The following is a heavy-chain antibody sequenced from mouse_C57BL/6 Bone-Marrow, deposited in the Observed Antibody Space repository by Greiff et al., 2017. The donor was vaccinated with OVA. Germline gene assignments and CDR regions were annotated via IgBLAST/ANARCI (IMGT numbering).Heavy chain of an antibody. V-gene: IGHV5-6*01. CDR2: ISSGGSYT. Sequence: EVQGVESGGDLVKPGGSLKLSCAASGFTFSSYGMSWVRQTPDKRLEWVATISSGGSYTSYPDSVTGRFTISRDNAKNTLYLQMSSLKSEDTAMYYCANYYSNYLWGQGTSVTVSS. J-gene: IGHJ4*01. D-gene: IGHD2-5*01. CDR1: GFTFSSYG. CDR3: ANYYSNYL.